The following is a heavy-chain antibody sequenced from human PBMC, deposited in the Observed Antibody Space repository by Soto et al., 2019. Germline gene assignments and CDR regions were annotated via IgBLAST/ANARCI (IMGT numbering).Heavy chain of an antibody. V-gene: IGHV3-7*01. CDR3: ARVDY. Sequence: PGGSLRLSCVASGFTFSNYWMRWVRQAPGKGLEWVANIRQDGSEKYYVDSVKGRFTISRDNAKNSLYLQMNSLRAEDTAVYYCARVDYWGQGTLVTVSS. CDR1: GFTFSNYW. J-gene: IGHJ4*02. CDR2: IRQDGSEK.